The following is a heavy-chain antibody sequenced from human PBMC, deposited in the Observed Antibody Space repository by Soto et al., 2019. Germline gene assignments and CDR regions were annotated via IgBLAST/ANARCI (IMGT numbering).Heavy chain of an antibody. J-gene: IGHJ4*02. CDR3: AREVPYGYSRFDY. V-gene: IGHV1-3*01. CDR2: VNAGNDNT. D-gene: IGHD5-18*01. CDR1: GYTFTNNV. Sequence: QVPLVQSGAEVKKPGASVKVSCKTSGYTFTNNVIHWVRQAPGQRLEWMGWVNAGNDNTKWSREFQGRLTLTKDKTANTAYMELSSLTSADTAIYFCAREVPYGYSRFDYWGQGTLVTVSS.